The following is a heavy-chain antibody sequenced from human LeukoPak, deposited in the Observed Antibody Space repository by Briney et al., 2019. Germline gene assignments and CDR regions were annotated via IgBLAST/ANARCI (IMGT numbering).Heavy chain of an antibody. CDR1: GFTFSSYG. CDR2: ISYDGSNK. Sequence: GGSLRLSCAASGFTFSSYGMHWVRQAPGKGLEWVAVISYDGSNKYYADSVKGRFTISRDNSKNTLYLQMNSLRAEDTAVYYCAEVLTTVYYMDVWGKGTTVTVSS. J-gene: IGHJ6*03. CDR3: AEVLTTVYYMDV. V-gene: IGHV3-30*18. D-gene: IGHD1-14*01.